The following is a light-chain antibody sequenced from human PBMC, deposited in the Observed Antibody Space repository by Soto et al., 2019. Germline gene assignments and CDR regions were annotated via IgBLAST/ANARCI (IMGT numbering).Light chain of an antibody. CDR1: QSVNNNF. Sequence: EIVLTQSPGTLSLSPGERATLSCTASQSVNNNFFAWYPQKPGQPPRLLIYGASIRATGTPDRFSGSGSGTDFTLTINKLEPDDFALYFCQNYGSPPVTFGGGTKVEIK. CDR3: QNYGSPPVT. J-gene: IGKJ4*01. V-gene: IGKV3-20*01. CDR2: GAS.